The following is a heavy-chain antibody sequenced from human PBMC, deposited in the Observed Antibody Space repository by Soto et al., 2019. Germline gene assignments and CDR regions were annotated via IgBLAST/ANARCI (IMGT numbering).Heavy chain of an antibody. Sequence: GGSLRLSCADSGFRFSRYSMSWVRQTPGKGLEWVAAITATGDRTYYADSVTGRFTISRDNSKKTHYLQMTSLRAQDTAMYYCPSMTGYFDYSDQGTPGTLFS. CDR1: GFRFSRYS. CDR2: ITATGDRT. V-gene: IGHV3-23*01. D-gene: IGHD2-8*01. CDR3: PSMTGYFDY. J-gene: IGHJ4*02.